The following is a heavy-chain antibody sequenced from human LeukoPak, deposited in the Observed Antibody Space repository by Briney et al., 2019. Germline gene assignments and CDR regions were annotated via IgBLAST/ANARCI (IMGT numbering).Heavy chain of an antibody. CDR3: ARELPRRYFDY. V-gene: IGHV4-38-2*02. CDR1: GYSISSGYY. Sequence: SETLSLTCNVSGYSISSGYYWGWIRQPPGKGLEWIGSIYHSGSTYYNPSLKSRVTISLDTSNNQFSLKLTSVTATDTAIYYCARELPRRYFDYWGQGTLVTVSS. J-gene: IGHJ4*02. CDR2: IYHSGST.